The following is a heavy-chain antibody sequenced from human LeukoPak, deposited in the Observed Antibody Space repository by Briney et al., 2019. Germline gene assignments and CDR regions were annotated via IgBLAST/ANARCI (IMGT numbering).Heavy chain of an antibody. CDR3: ATGGGYCTNDVCYTAFDY. D-gene: IGHD2-8*01. CDR1: GFTFSSYS. CDR2: ISRSSSVI. Sequence: GGSLRLSCAGSGFTFSSYSMNWVRQAPGKGLEWVSYISRSSSVIYYADSVKGRFTISRDNAKNSLYLQMNSLRAEDTAVYYCATGGGYCTNDVCYTAFDYWGQGTLVTVSS. V-gene: IGHV3-48*01. J-gene: IGHJ4*02.